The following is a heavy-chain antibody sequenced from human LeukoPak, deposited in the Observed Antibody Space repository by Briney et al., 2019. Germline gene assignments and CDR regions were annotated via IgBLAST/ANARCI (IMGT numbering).Heavy chain of an antibody. CDR3: ARQQWELLSAFDI. J-gene: IGHJ3*02. Sequence: GGSLRLSCAASGFTVSSNYMSWVRQAPGKGLEWVSVIYSGGSTYYADSVKGRFTISRHNSKNTLYLQMNSLRAEDTAVYYCARQQWELLSAFDIWGQGTMVTVSS. D-gene: IGHD1-26*01. V-gene: IGHV3-53*04. CDR1: GFTVSSNY. CDR2: IYSGGST.